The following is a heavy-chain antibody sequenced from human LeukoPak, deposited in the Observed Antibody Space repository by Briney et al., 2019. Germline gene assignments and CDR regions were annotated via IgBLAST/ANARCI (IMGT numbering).Heavy chain of an antibody. CDR1: GSTFSSYI. D-gene: IGHD4-17*01. CDR3: AALGDYRL. CDR2: IISSSSTI. Sequence: GGSLRLSFSASGSTFSSYIINCVRQAPGKGLEWVSYIISSSSTISYADSVKGRFTSSRDNAKNSLFLQMNSLRAEDTAVYYWAALGDYRLWGKGPLVTVSS. J-gene: IGHJ4*02. V-gene: IGHV3-48*01.